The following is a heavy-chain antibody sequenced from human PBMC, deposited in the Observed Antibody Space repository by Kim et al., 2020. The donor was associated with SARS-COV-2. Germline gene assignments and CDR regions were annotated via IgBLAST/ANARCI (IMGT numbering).Heavy chain of an antibody. CDR3: ARGGIAAAGTDY. Sequence: YDDSVKGRFTSSSDNAKNSLYMPMNSLRDEDTAVYYCARGGIAAAGTDYWGQGTLVTVSS. D-gene: IGHD6-13*01. V-gene: IGHV3-48*02. J-gene: IGHJ4*02.